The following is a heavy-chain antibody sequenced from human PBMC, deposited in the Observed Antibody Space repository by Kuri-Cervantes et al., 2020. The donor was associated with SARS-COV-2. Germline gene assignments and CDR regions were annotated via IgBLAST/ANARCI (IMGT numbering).Heavy chain of an antibody. Sequence: GGSLRLSCAASGFIFSNYAMYWVRQAPGKGLEWVSAISGSGGSTYYADSVKGRFTISRDNSKNTLYLQMNSLRAEDTAVYYCAKDQGMGPKGTVDYWGQGTLVTVSS. D-gene: IGHD4-11*01. CDR3: AKDQGMGPKGTVDY. CDR1: GFIFSNYA. J-gene: IGHJ4*02. V-gene: IGHV3-23*01. CDR2: ISGSGGST.